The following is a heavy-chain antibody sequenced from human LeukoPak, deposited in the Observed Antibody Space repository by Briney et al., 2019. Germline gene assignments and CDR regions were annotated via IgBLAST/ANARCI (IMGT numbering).Heavy chain of an antibody. CDR2: ISSSSTI. CDR3: AKDRGRGQQLVRLYY. J-gene: IGHJ4*02. CDR1: GFTFSSYS. D-gene: IGHD6-13*01. V-gene: IGHV3-48*04. Sequence: GGSLRLSCAASGFTFSSYSMNWVRQAPGKGLEWVSYISSSSTIYYADSVKGRFTISRDNAKNSLYLQMNSLRAEDTAVYYCAKDRGRGQQLVRLYYWGQGTLVTVSS.